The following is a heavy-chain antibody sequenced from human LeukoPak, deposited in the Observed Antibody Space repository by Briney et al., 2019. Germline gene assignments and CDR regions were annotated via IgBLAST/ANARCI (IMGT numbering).Heavy chain of an antibody. CDR2: MDPNSGNT. D-gene: IGHD3-10*02. Sequence: ASAKVSCKASGYTFTSYDINWVRQATGQGLEWMGWMDPNSGNTGYAQKFQGRVTMTRNTSISTAYMELSSLRSEDTAVYYCARGKRRVVFGQNYYGMDVWGQGTTVTVSS. V-gene: IGHV1-8*01. CDR3: ARGKRRVVFGQNYYGMDV. J-gene: IGHJ6*02. CDR1: GYTFTSYD.